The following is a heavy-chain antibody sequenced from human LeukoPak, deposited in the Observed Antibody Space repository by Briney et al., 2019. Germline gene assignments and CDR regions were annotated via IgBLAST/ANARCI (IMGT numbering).Heavy chain of an antibody. J-gene: IGHJ4*02. Sequence: GESLKISCKSSGYRFISYWIGWVRQMPGKGPEWMGTIYPGDSNTRYSPSFQGQVTISVDKSIDTAYLQWSSLKASDSAIYYCARRGYCSGNSCYHYDSWGQGTLVTVPS. D-gene: IGHD2-15*01. CDR1: GYRFISYW. CDR3: ARRGYCSGNSCYHYDS. CDR2: IYPGDSNT. V-gene: IGHV5-51*01.